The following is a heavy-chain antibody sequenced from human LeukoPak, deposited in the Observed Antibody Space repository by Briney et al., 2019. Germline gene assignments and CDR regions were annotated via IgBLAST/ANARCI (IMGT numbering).Heavy chain of an antibody. V-gene: IGHV3-74*01. CDR1: GFTFSSYW. Sequence: PGGSLRLSCAASGFTFSSYWVHWVRQAPGKGLVWVSRIKSDGSSTTYADSVKGRFTISRDNSKNTLFLQMNSLRAADTAVYYCAKNMGRWLVTQTAEYFQNWGQGSLVTVSS. CDR2: IKSDGSST. CDR3: AKNMGRWLVTQTAEYFQN. J-gene: IGHJ1*01. D-gene: IGHD6-19*01.